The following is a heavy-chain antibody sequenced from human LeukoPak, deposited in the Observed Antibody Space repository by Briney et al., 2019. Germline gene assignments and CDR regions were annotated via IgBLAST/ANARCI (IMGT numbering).Heavy chain of an antibody. V-gene: IGHV3-7*01. Sequence: PGGSLRLSCAASGFTFSDYYMSWVRQAPGKGLEWVANIKQDGSEKYYVDSVKGRFTISRDNAKNSLYLQMNSLRAEDTAVYYCASLGLIDYWGQGTLVTVSS. CDR3: ASLGLIDY. J-gene: IGHJ4*02. D-gene: IGHD3/OR15-3a*01. CDR1: GFTFSDYY. CDR2: IKQDGSEK.